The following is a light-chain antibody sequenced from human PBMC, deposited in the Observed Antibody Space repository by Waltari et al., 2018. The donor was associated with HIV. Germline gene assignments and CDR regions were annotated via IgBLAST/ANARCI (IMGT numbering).Light chain of an antibody. V-gene: IGLV2-11*01. J-gene: IGLJ1*01. CDR2: DVS. Sequence: QSVLTQPPSVSGLPGQKVTITWSGSTSDIGTNTVNWYQQFPGKAPKPMIYDVSKRPSGVPDRFSGSKSGNTASLTISGLQAEDEADYYCCSYAGSYTVYVFGTGTKVTVL. CDR3: CSYAGSYTVYV. CDR1: TSDIGTNT.